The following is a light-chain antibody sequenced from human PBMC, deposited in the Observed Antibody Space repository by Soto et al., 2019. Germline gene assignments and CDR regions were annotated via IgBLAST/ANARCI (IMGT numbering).Light chain of an antibody. V-gene: IGKV3-15*01. CDR2: AAS. CDR3: LQYSELRT. J-gene: IGKJ1*01. CDR1: QSVRTY. Sequence: EIVMTQSPATLSVSPGETATLSCRASQSVRTYLAWYQQKPGQAPRLLIYAASTRATGIPARFSGGGSGTEYTVTISSLQSEDFATYYCLQYSELRTFGQGSKLEIK.